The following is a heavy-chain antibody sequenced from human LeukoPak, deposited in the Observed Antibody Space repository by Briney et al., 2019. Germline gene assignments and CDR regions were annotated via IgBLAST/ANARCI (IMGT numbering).Heavy chain of an antibody. CDR3: ARDRARGESSGLLDY. D-gene: IGHD6-19*01. Sequence: ASVKVSCKASGYTFTRYYTHWVRQAPGQGLEWMGIINPSGGSRSYAQKFQGRVTMTRDTSTSTVYMELSSLRSEDTAVYYCARDRARGESSGLLDYWGQGTLVTVSS. CDR2: INPSGGSR. V-gene: IGHV1-46*01. J-gene: IGHJ4*02. CDR1: GYTFTRYY.